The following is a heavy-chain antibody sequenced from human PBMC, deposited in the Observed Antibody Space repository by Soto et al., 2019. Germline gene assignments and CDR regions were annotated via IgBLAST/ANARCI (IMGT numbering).Heavy chain of an antibody. J-gene: IGHJ4*02. CDR2: IYYSGTT. CDR1: GDSISSSTYH. Sequence: SETLSLTCTVSGDSISSSTYHWGWIRQPPGKGLEWIGYIYYSGTTYYNPPLKSRVTISVDTSKNQFSLRLSSVTAADTAVYYCATYYDSSGPTFDYWGQGTPVTVSS. CDR3: ATYYDSSGPTFDY. D-gene: IGHD3-22*01. V-gene: IGHV4-30-4*08.